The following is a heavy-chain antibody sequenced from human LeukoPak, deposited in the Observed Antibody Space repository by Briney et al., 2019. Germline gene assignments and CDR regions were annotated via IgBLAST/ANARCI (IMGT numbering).Heavy chain of an antibody. D-gene: IGHD4-17*01. CDR1: GGSISSSSYY. Sequence: SETLSLTCTVSGGSISSSSYYWGWIRQPPGKGLEWIGSIYYSGSTYYNPSLKSRVTISVDTSKNQFSLKLSPVTAADAAVYYCARVESGDYVDYWGQGTLVTVSS. J-gene: IGHJ4*02. CDR2: IYYSGST. CDR3: ARVESGDYVDY. V-gene: IGHV4-39*07.